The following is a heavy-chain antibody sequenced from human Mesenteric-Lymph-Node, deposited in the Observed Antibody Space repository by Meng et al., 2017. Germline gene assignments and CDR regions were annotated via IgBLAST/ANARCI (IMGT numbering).Heavy chain of an antibody. Sequence: ASVKVSCKASGYTFTGYYMHWVRQAPGQGLEWMGRINPNSGGTNYAQKFQGRVTMTRDTSTSTVYMELSSLRSEDTAVYYCARTHGSYFYFDYWGQGTLVTVSS. CDR3: ARTHGSYFYFDY. J-gene: IGHJ4*02. D-gene: IGHD1-26*01. CDR1: GYTFTGYY. CDR2: INPNSGGT. V-gene: IGHV1-2*06.